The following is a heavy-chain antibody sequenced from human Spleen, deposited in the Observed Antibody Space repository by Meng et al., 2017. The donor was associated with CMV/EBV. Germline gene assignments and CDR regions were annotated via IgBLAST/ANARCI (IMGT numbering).Heavy chain of an antibody. D-gene: IGHD1-26*01. Sequence: SGPTLVKPTQILTLTCTFSGFSLSTGGMRVSWIRQPPGKALEWLARIDWDDDKFYSISLKTRLTISKDTSKNQVVLTMTNMDPEDTATYYCGWSGTSWVGVDVWGQGTTVTVSS. CDR3: GWSGTSWVGVDV. CDR1: GFSLSTGGMR. V-gene: IGHV2-70D*14. J-gene: IGHJ6*02. CDR2: IDWDDDK.